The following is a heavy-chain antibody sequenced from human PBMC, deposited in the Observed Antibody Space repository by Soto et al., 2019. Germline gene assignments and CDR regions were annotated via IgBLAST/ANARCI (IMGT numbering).Heavy chain of an antibody. V-gene: IGHV4-39*01. CDR3: ARQRGVTLFGMLIPFDFDP. Sequence: LETLSLTCTVSGGPISSSNYYWGWIRQPPGKGLDWIASIYYRGTTYYKPSLKSRVTISVDTSKNQFSLKMYSVTAADTVVYFCARQRGVTLFGMLIPFDFDPLGQGPLGTVSS. D-gene: IGHD3-3*01. CDR1: GGPISSSNYY. CDR2: IYYRGTT. J-gene: IGHJ5*02.